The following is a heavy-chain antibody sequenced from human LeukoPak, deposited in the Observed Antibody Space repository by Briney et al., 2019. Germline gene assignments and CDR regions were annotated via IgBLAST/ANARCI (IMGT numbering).Heavy chain of an antibody. V-gene: IGHV3-23*01. Sequence: GGSLRLSCAASGFSLSSYAMNWVRQAPGNGLGWVSTIRGSGGSTSYADSVKGRFTISRDNSKNTVYLQMNSLRAEDTAVYYCAKTGTPWYYFDYWGQGTLVTVSS. D-gene: IGHD6-13*01. CDR3: AKTGTPWYYFDY. CDR1: GFSLSSYA. J-gene: IGHJ4*02. CDR2: IRGSGGST.